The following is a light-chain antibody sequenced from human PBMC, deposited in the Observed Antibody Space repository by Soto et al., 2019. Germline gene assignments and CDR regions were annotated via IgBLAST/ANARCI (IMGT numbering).Light chain of an antibody. J-gene: IGLJ2*01. CDR1: SSDVGSYNL. V-gene: IGLV2-23*01. CDR3: CSYAGSSTLV. Sequence: QSALTQPASVSGSPGQSITISCTGTSSDVGSYNLVSWYQQHPGKSPKLMIYEGSKRPSGVSNRFSGSKSGNTASLTISGLQAEDEADYYCCSYAGSSTLVFGGWPKLTVL. CDR2: EGS.